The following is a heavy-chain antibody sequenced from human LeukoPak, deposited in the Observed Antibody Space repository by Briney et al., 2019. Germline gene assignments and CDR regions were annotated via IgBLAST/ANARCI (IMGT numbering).Heavy chain of an antibody. D-gene: IGHD1-26*01. CDR3: ARDLLGWELHYFDY. J-gene: IGHJ4*02. CDR1: GFTFSSYE. V-gene: IGHV3-21*01. CDR2: ISGSSSYI. Sequence: GGSLRLSCAASGFTFSSYEMNWVRQAPGKGLEWVSSISGSSSYIYYADSVKGRFSISRDNAKNSLYLQMNSLRAEDTAVYYCARDLLGWELHYFDYWGQGTLVTISS.